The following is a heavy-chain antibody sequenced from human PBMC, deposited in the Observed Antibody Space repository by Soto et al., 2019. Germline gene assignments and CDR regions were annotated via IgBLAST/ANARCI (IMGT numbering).Heavy chain of an antibody. CDR3: AKGRSYYYYYGVDV. Sequence: GGSLRLSCAASGFTFSSYGMHWVRQAPGKGLEWVSHISDSGGSKYYADSVKGRFTISRDNSKSTLYLQMNSLRAEDTALYYCAKGRSYYYYYGVDVWGQGTTVTVSS. CDR1: GFTFSSYG. CDR2: ISDSGGSK. J-gene: IGHJ6*02. V-gene: IGHV3-23*01.